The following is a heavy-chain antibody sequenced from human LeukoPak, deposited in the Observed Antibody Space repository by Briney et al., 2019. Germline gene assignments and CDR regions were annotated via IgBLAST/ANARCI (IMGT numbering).Heavy chain of an antibody. D-gene: IGHD1-26*01. CDR3: ARVGRSGSPGAFDI. J-gene: IGHJ3*02. CDR1: GYTFHTYD. V-gene: IGHV1-18*01. Sequence: ASVKVSCRASGYTFHTYDITRVRQAPGQGLEWMGWIRSQNGATNYAQKLQGRVTMTTDASTSTVHMELRSLRSDDTAVYYCARVGRSGSPGAFDIWGQGAMVIVSA. CDR2: IRSQNGAT.